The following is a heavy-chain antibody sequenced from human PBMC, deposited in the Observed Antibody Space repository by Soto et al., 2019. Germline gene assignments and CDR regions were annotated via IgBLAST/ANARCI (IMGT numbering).Heavy chain of an antibody. CDR2: SYYSGSS. D-gene: IGHD3-22*01. CDR1: GGSISSRGYY. Sequence: QVQLQESGPGLVKPSQTLSLTCSVSGGSISSRGYYRSWIRQHPGKGLEWIGYSYYSGSSYYNPSLKSRLTISVDPSKNQFSLRLSSVTAADTAVYYCARNYYDRTGYDYFDYWGQGTLVTVSS. CDR3: ARNYYDRTGYDYFDY. J-gene: IGHJ4*02. V-gene: IGHV4-31*03.